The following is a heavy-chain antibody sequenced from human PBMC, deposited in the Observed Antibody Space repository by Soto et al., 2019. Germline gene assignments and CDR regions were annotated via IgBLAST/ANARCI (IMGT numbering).Heavy chain of an antibody. Sequence: QPGGSLRLSCAASGFTFSDHYMDWVRQAPGKGLEWVGRTRNKANSYTTEYAASVKGRFTISRDDSKNSLYLQMNSLKTEDTAVYYCARVGAIAARPNDYWGQGTLVTVSS. CDR1: GFTFSDHY. CDR2: TRNKANSYTT. D-gene: IGHD6-6*01. CDR3: ARVGAIAARPNDY. V-gene: IGHV3-72*01. J-gene: IGHJ4*02.